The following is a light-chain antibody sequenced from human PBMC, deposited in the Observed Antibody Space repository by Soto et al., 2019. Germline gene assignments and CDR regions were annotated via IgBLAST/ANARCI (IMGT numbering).Light chain of an antibody. Sequence: DIQMTQSPSSLSASVGDRVTITCRASQSISSYLNWYQQKPGKAPNLLIYAASTLQSGVPSRFSGSGSGTDFTLTIRSLPPEDFATYYCQQSYPPPLTFGGGTKVEIK. V-gene: IGKV1-39*01. CDR2: AAS. CDR1: QSISSY. CDR3: QQSYPPPLT. J-gene: IGKJ4*01.